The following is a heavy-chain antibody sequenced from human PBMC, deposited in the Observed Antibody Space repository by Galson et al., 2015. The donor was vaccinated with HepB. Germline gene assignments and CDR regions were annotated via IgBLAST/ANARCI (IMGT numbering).Heavy chain of an antibody. V-gene: IGHV1-3*01. CDR2: INAGNGNT. D-gene: IGHD3-9*01. CDR3: ASTLADQNDILTGYLDGYLDY. Sequence: SVKVSCKASGYTFTSYAMHWVRQAPGQRLEWMGWINAGNGNTKYSQKFQGRVTITRDTSASTAYMELSSLRSEDTAVYYCASTLADQNDILTGYLDGYLDYWGQGTLVTVSS. CDR1: GYTFTSYA. J-gene: IGHJ4*02.